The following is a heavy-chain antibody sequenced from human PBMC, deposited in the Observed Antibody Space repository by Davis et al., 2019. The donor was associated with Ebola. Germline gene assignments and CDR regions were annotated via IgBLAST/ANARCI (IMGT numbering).Heavy chain of an antibody. Sequence: GGSLRLSCVASGFTFSNAWMSWVRQAPGKGLEWVANIKQDGSEKYYVDSVKGRFTISRDNAKNSLYLQMNSLRAEDTAVYYCARSVILTGHDYWGQGTLVTVSS. CDR2: IKQDGSEK. CDR1: GFTFSNAW. V-gene: IGHV3-7*01. D-gene: IGHD3-9*01. CDR3: ARSVILTGHDY. J-gene: IGHJ4*02.